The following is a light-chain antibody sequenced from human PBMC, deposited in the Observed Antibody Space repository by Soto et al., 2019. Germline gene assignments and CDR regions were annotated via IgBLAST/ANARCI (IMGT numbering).Light chain of an antibody. CDR1: NSNIGSNS. CDR3: AAWDDSLNGGV. V-gene: IGLV1-44*01. Sequence: QPVLTQPPSASGTPGQRVTISCSGSNSNIGSNSVSWFQQLPGTAPKLLIYSNNQRPSGVPDRFSGSKSGTSASLANSGLQSEDEADYYCAAWDDSLNGGVFGGGTQLTVL. CDR2: SNN. J-gene: IGLJ7*01.